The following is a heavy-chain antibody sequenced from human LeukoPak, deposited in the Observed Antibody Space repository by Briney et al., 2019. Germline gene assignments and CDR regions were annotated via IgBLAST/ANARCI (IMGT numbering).Heavy chain of an antibody. J-gene: IGHJ4*02. D-gene: IGHD2-15*01. CDR2: IYSSGST. CDR1: GGSISSYY. V-gene: IGHV4-59*01. Sequence: SETLSLTCTVSGGSISSYYWSWIRQPPGKGLEWIGYIYSSGSTNYNPSLKSRVTISVDTSKNQFSLKLSSVTAADTAVYYCARSCSGGSCYAWKFDYWGQGTLVTVSS. CDR3: ARSCSGGSCYAWKFDY.